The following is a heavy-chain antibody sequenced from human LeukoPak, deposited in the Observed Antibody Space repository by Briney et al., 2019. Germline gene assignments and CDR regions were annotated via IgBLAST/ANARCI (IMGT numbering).Heavy chain of an antibody. CDR3: ARRRTGGRDFDF. CDR2: IYTTGGT. D-gene: IGHD2-15*01. Sequence: SETLSLTCSVSGGSISSSYWSWIRQPPGKGLEWIVYIYTTGGTNYNPSLKSRVTISVDTSKNQFSLKLTSVTAADTAAYYCARRRTGGRDFDFWGQGTLVTVSS. V-gene: IGHV4-4*09. CDR1: GGSISSSY. J-gene: IGHJ4*02.